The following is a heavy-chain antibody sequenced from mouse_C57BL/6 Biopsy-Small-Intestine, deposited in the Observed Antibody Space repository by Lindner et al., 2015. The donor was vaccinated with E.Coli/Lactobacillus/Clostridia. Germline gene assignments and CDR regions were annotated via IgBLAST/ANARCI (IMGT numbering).Heavy chain of an antibody. V-gene: IGHV1-14*01. J-gene: IGHJ3*01. CDR1: GYIFTNYV. CDR3: ARRHHGDYGFAY. D-gene: IGHD2-13*01. Sequence: VQLQESGPELVKPGASVKMSCKASGYIFTNYVMHWVKQKPGQGLEWIGYIYPYNDGTKYNEKFKDKATLTSDKSSNTAYMELSSLTSEDSAVYYCARRHHGDYGFAYWGQGTLALSLQ. CDR2: IYPYNDGT.